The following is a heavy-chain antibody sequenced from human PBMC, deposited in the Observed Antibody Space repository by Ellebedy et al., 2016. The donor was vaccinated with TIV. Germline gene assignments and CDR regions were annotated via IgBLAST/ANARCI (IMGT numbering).Heavy chain of an antibody. V-gene: IGHV5-10-1*01. CDR1: GYSFTSYW. D-gene: IGHD3-10*01. CDR2: IDPSDSYT. J-gene: IGHJ4*02. Sequence: GESLKISCQGSGYSFTSYWISWVRQMPGKGLEWVERIDPSDSYTSYSPSFHGHVTISPDKSVSTAYLQWNRLKAPDTAMYYCARHKGIRGDLEYWGQGTLVTVSS. CDR3: ARHKGIRGDLEY.